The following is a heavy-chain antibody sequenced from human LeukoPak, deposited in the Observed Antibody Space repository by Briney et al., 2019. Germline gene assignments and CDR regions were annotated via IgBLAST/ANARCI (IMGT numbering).Heavy chain of an antibody. D-gene: IGHD2-2*01. V-gene: IGHV1-18*01. Sequence: ASVKVSCKASGYTFTSYGISWVRQAPGQGLEWMGWISAYNGNTNYAQKLQGRVTMTTDTSMSTAYMELRSLRSDDTAVYYCARDATYCSSTSCLHFDYWGQGTLVTVSS. CDR2: ISAYNGNT. J-gene: IGHJ4*02. CDR3: ARDATYCSSTSCLHFDY. CDR1: GYTFTSYG.